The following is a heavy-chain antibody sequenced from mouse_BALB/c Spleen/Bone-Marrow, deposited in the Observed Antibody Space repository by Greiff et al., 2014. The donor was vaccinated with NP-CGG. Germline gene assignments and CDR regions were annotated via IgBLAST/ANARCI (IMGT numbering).Heavy chain of an antibody. CDR1: GFTFSSFG. J-gene: IGHJ4*01. V-gene: IGHV5-17*02. CDR3: ARFKWGPMDC. Sequence: EVQLVESGGGLVQPGGSRKLSCTASGFTFSSFGMHWVRQAPEKGLEWVAYISSGSTTIYYADTVKGRFTISRDNPKNTLFLQMTSLRSEDTAMYYCARFKWGPMDCWGQGTSVTVSS. CDR2: ISSGSTTI. D-gene: IGHD1-3*01.